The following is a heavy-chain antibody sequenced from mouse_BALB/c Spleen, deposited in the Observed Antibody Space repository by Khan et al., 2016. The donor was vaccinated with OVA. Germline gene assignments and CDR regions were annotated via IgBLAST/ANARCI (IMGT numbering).Heavy chain of an antibody. CDR1: GYTFTNNG. J-gene: IGHJ2*02. CDR2: INTYTGEP. CDR3: ARSMPHYYGSRYFDY. V-gene: IGHV9-3-1*01. Sequence: QIQLVQSGPEVKKPGETLKISCQASGYTFTNNGVAWVKQTPGKGLKWLGWINTYTGEPTYADDFKGRFAFSLAISVSTAYLQFNNLKNEDTATYFCARSMPHYYGSRYFDYWGRGTSLTVSS. D-gene: IGHD1-1*01.